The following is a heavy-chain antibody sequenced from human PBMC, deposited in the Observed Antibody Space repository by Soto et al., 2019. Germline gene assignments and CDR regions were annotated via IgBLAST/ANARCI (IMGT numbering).Heavy chain of an antibody. CDR1: GFTFSSYW. V-gene: IGHV3-74*01. CDR2: INSDWSST. J-gene: IGHJ6*02. CDR3: ASGMSCYDFWSGYCLPGSYYYYGMDV. D-gene: IGHD3-3*01. Sequence: GGSLRLSCAASGFTFSSYWMHWVRQAPGKGLVWVSRINSDWSSTSYADSVKGRFTISRDNAKNTLYLQMNSLRAEDTAVYYCASGMSCYDFWSGYCLPGSYYYYGMDVWGQGTTVTVSS.